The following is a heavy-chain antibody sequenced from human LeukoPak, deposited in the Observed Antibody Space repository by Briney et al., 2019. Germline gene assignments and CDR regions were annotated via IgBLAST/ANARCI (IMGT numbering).Heavy chain of an antibody. CDR2: ISSSGSSI. Sequence: GGSLRLSCAASGFTFSDYEMNWVRQAPGKGLEWVSYISSSGSSIYDADSVKGRFTISRDNAKNSLYLQMNSLRAEDTAVYYCARVIWYFDYWRQGALVTVSS. CDR3: ARVIWYFDY. CDR1: GFTFSDYE. J-gene: IGHJ4*02. V-gene: IGHV3-48*03.